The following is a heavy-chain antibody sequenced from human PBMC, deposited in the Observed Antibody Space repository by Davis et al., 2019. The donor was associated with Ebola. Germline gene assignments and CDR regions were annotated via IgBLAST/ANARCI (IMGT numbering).Heavy chain of an antibody. CDR1: GGSISSGDYY. CDR3: ARGGDFGVDNWFDP. Sequence: MPSETLSLTCTVSGGSISSGDYYWSWIRQPPGKGLEWIGYIYYSGSTNYNPSLKSRVTISVDTSKNQFSLKLSSVTAADTAVYYCARGGDFGVDNWFDPWGQGTLVTVSS. D-gene: IGHD3-3*01. CDR2: IYYSGST. V-gene: IGHV4-61*08. J-gene: IGHJ5*02.